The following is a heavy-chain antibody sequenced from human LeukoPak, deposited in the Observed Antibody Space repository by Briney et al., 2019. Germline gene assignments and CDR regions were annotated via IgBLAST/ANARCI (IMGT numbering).Heavy chain of an antibody. CDR3: ARAIHCSGGSCYSFWFDP. V-gene: IGHV4-34*01. J-gene: IGHJ5*02. CDR1: GGSFSGYY. D-gene: IGHD2-15*01. Sequence: RSSETLSLTCAVYGGSFSGYYWSWIRQPPGKGLEWIGEINHSGSTNYNPSLKSRVTISVDTSKNQFSLKLSSVTAADTAVYYCARAIHCSGGSCYSFWFDPWGQGTLVTVSS. CDR2: INHSGST.